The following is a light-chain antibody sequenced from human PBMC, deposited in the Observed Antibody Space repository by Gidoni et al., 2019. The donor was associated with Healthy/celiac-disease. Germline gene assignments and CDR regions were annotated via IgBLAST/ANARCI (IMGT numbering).Light chain of an antibody. CDR1: QSISSY. CDR3: QQSYSTLMCG. CDR2: AAS. J-gene: IGKJ2*04. Sequence: DIQMTQSPSSLSASVGDRVTITCRASQSISSYLNWYQQKPGKAPKLLIYAASSLQSGVPSRFSGSGSGTDFTLTISSLQPEDFATYYCQQSYSTLMCGFGQGTKLEIK. V-gene: IGKV1-39*01.